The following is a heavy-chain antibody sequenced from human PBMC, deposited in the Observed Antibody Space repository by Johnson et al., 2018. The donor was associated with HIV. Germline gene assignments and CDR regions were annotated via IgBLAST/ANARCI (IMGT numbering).Heavy chain of an antibody. V-gene: IGHV3-30*18. Sequence: QVQLVESGGGVVRPGGSLRLSCAASGFTFDDYGMNWVRQAPGKGLEWVAVISYDGSNKYYADSVKGRFTISRDNSKNTLYLQMNSLRAEDTAVYYCAKTRIVGANEDACDIWGQGTMVTVSS. CDR1: GFTFDDYG. CDR3: AKTRIVGANEDACDI. D-gene: IGHD1-26*01. CDR2: ISYDGSNK. J-gene: IGHJ3*02.